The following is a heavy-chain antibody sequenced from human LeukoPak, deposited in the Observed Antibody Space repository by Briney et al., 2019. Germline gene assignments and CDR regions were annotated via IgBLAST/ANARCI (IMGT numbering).Heavy chain of an antibody. J-gene: IGHJ6*02. CDR2: INHSGST. V-gene: IGHV4-34*01. CDR1: GGSFSGYY. D-gene: IGHD3-10*01. CDR3: ARATLDGSGSYLASKFYYYYGMDV. Sequence: SETLSLTCAVYGGSFSGYYWSWIRQPPGKGLEWIGEINHSGSTNYNPSLKSRVTISVDTSKNQFSLKLSSVTAADTAVYYCARATLDGSGSYLASKFYYYYGMDVWGQGTTVTVSS.